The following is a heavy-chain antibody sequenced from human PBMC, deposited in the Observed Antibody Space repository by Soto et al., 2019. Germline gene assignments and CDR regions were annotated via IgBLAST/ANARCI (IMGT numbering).Heavy chain of an antibody. V-gene: IGHV5-51*01. CDR1: GYSFTSYW. CDR3: ARQGGLWEPRGAFDI. CDR2: IYPGDSDT. D-gene: IGHD1-26*01. J-gene: IGHJ3*02. Sequence: PGESLKISCKGSGYSFTSYWIGWVRQMPGKGLEWMGIIYPGDSDTRYSPSFQGQVTISADKSISTAYLQWSSLKASDTAMYYCARQGGLWEPRGAFDIWGQGTMVTVSS.